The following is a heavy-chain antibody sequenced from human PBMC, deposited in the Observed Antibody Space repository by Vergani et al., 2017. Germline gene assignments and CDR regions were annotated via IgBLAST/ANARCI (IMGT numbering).Heavy chain of an antibody. J-gene: IGHJ3*02. CDR3: ARVPATMAWGAFDI. V-gene: IGHV4-61*02. CDR2: IYTSGST. D-gene: IGHD5-24*01. Sequence: QVQLQESGPGLVKPSQTLSLTCTVSGGCISSGSYYWSWIRQPAGKGLEWIGRIYTSGSTNYNPSLKSRVTISVDTSKNQFSLKLSSVTAADTAVYYCARVPATMAWGAFDIWGQGTMVTVSS. CDR1: GGCISSGSYY.